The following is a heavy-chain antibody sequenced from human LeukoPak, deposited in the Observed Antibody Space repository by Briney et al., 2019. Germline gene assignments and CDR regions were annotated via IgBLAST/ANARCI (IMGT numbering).Heavy chain of an antibody. CDR1: GFTFSSYT. J-gene: IGHJ4*02. CDR2: ISYDGSYK. V-gene: IGHV3-30*04. D-gene: IGHD6-19*01. Sequence: GMSLRLSCAASGFTFSSYTIHWVRQAPGKGLEWVAVISYDGSYKYYAGSVKGRFTISRDNSKNTLYLQMNSLRGEDTAVYYCARDRYLGDYSSAWFDFDYWGQGTLVTVSS. CDR3: ARDRYLGDYSSAWFDFDY.